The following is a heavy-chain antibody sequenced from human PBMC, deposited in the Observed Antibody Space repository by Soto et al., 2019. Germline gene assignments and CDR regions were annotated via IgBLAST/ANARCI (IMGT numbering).Heavy chain of an antibody. Sequence: SVKVSCKASGGTFSSYAISWVRQAPGQGLEWMGGIIPIFGTANYAQKFQGRVTITADESTSTAYMELSSLRSEDTAVYYCAIDRHYYDSSGYSLDYWGQGTLVTVSS. CDR1: GGTFSSYA. CDR3: AIDRHYYDSSGYSLDY. CDR2: IIPIFGTA. D-gene: IGHD3-22*01. V-gene: IGHV1-69*13. J-gene: IGHJ4*02.